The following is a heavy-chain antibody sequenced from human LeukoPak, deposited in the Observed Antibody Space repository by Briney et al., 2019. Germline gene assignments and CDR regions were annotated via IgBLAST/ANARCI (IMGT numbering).Heavy chain of an antibody. D-gene: IGHD3-22*01. J-gene: IGHJ3*02. CDR1: GFTFSSYE. CDR3: ARDLPKYCYDSSGSITLGGEAFDI. V-gene: IGHV3-48*03. CDR2: ISSSGSTI. Sequence: GGSLRLSCAASGFTFSSYEMNWVRQAPGKGLEWVSYISSSGSTIYYADSVKGRFTISRDNAKNSLYLQMNSLRAEDTAVYYCARDLPKYCYDSSGSITLGGEAFDIWGQGTMVTVSS.